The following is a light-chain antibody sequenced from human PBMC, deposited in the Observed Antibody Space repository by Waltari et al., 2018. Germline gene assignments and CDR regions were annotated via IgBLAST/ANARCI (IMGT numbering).Light chain of an antibody. J-gene: IGLJ3*02. V-gene: IGLV1-44*01. CDR2: SNN. Sequence: QSVLTQPLSASGTPGQWVTIPCSGCWSNLGITSSTWYQQLPGTAPNLLIYSNNQRPSGVPDRFSGSKSGTSASLAISGLQTDDEADYYCAGWDDSLKSWVFGGGTKLTVL. CDR3: AGWDDSLKSWV. CDR1: WSNLGITS.